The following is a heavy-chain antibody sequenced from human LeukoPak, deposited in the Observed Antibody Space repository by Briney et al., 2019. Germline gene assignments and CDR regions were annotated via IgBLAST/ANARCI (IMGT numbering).Heavy chain of an antibody. D-gene: IGHD1-26*01. V-gene: IGHV3-9*01. J-gene: IGHJ4*02. CDR2: ISWNSGDI. CDR1: GFIFDDYA. CDR3: ARDKRADEGSKFDY. Sequence: GRSLRLSCAASGFIFDDYAMHWVRQVPGKGLEWVSGISWNSGDIGYADSVKGRFTISRDNAKNSLYLQMSSLRAEDTAVYYCARDKRADEGSKFDYWGQGTLVTVSS.